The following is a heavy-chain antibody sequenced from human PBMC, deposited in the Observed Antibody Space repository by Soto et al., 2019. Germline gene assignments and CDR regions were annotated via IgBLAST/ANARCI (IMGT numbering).Heavy chain of an antibody. CDR1: GGSINSAGHS. CDR3: TGITGMVYFDY. CDR2: SYHSGSS. J-gene: IGHJ4*02. Sequence: SETLSLTCTVSGGSINSAGHSWGWVRQSPGKGLEWIGYSYHSGSSYYNPSLKSRVTISVDTSKNQFSLKLSSVTAADTAVYYCTGITGMVYFDYWGQGTLVTVSS. D-gene: IGHD1-20*01. V-gene: IGHV4-30-2*05.